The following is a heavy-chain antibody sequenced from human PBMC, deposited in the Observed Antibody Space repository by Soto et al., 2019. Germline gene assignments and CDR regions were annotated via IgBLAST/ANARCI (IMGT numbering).Heavy chain of an antibody. Sequence: AASVKVSCKASEYTFTSYVMHWVRQAPGQSLEWIGWINAGNGHTKYSQKFQDRVTITRDTSANTVYMELSRLRSEDTAVYYCARELQGLYYFDYWGQGALVTVSS. J-gene: IGHJ4*02. D-gene: IGHD4-4*01. CDR3: ARELQGLYYFDY. V-gene: IGHV1-3*01. CDR1: EYTFTSYV. CDR2: INAGNGHT.